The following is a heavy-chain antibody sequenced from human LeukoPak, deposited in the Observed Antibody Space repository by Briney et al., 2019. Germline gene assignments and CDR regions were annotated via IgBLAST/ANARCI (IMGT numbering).Heavy chain of an antibody. Sequence: GGSLRLSCAASGFTFTSYAMSWVRQAPGKGPEWVSVISGGGGNTYYADAVKGRFTISRDNSKNTLYLQMNSLRAEDTAVYYCAIENWNGFDYWGQGTLVTVSS. CDR2: ISGGGGNT. V-gene: IGHV3-23*01. J-gene: IGHJ4*02. CDR1: GFTFTSYA. D-gene: IGHD1-1*01. CDR3: AIENWNGFDY.